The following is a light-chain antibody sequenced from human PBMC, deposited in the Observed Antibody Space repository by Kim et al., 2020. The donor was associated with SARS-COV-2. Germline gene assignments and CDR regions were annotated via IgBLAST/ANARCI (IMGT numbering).Light chain of an antibody. CDR1: QSISTF. J-gene: IGKJ1*01. V-gene: IGKV3-11*01. Sequence: LSPGEKATLSCRAGQSISTFLAWYQQRLGQAPKLLIYDTSRRAAGVPARFSASGSGTDFTLTISSLEPDDFATYYCQQRYSWPRTFGQGTKVDIK. CDR3: QQRYSWPRT. CDR2: DTS.